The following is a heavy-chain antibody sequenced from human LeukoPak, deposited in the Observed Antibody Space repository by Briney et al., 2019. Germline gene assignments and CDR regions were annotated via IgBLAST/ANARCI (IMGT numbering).Heavy chain of an antibody. Sequence: PGGSLRLSCAASGFTFGSYSMNWVRQAPGKGLEWVSSISSSSSYIYYADSVKGRFTISRDNAKNSLYLQMNSLRAEDTAVYYCAGSGYYYYYGMDVWGQGTTVTVSS. D-gene: IGHD1-26*01. V-gene: IGHV3-21*01. CDR1: GFTFGSYS. J-gene: IGHJ6*02. CDR3: AGSGYYYYYGMDV. CDR2: ISSSSSYI.